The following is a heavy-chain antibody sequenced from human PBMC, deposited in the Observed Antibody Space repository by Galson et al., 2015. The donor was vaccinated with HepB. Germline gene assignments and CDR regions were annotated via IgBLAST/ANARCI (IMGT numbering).Heavy chain of an antibody. Sequence: SLRLSCAASGFTFNSFWIHWVRQVPGKGLVWVSGIDNGKSRTTYADSVKGRFTISRDNAKNTVSLQMRSLRAEDTAVYFCATLGGTYYMDVWGQGTLVTVSS. CDR3: ATLGGTYYMDV. CDR2: IDNGKSRT. J-gene: IGHJ4*02. D-gene: IGHD1-26*01. CDR1: GFTFNSFW. V-gene: IGHV3-74*03.